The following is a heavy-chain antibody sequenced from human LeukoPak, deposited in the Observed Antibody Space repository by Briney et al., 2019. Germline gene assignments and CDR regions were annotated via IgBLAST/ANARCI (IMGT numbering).Heavy chain of an antibody. J-gene: IGHJ5*02. V-gene: IGHV4-4*07. CDR1: GDSISYFY. CDR3: ARVEKYTTSGPTDP. CDR2: VSSSGST. Sequence: PSETLSLTCSVSGDSISYFYWSWIRQAAGKGLEWIGRVSSSGSTDYNASLKSRVTMSVDTSNNQLSLKVISVTAADTAVYYCARVEKYTTSGPTDPWGQGTLVTVSS. D-gene: IGHD6-13*01.